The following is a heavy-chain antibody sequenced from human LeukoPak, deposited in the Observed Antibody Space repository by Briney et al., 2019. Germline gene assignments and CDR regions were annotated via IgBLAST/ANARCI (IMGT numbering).Heavy chain of an antibody. V-gene: IGHV3-23*01. CDR3: ARATRGMVYAYNAFDI. D-gene: IGHD2-8*01. CDR2: ISASGDST. Sequence: GGSLRLSCAASGFTFSSYAMSWVRQAPGKGLEWVSVISASGDSTYYADSVKGRFTISRDNAKNSLYLQMNSLRAEDTAVYYCARATRGMVYAYNAFDIWGQGTMVTVSS. CDR1: GFTFSSYA. J-gene: IGHJ3*02.